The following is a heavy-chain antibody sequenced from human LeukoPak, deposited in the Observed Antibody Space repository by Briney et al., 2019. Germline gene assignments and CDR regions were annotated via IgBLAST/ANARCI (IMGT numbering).Heavy chain of an antibody. Sequence: SETLSLTCTVSGGSISSYYWSWIRQPPGKGLEWIGYIYYSGSTNYNPSLKSRVTISVDTSKNQFSLKLSSVTAADAAVYYCARVKPPPKKYQLLYVLDYWGQGTLVTVSS. CDR1: GGSISSYY. V-gene: IGHV4-59*01. D-gene: IGHD2-2*02. CDR3: ARVKPPPKKYQLLYVLDY. J-gene: IGHJ4*02. CDR2: IYYSGST.